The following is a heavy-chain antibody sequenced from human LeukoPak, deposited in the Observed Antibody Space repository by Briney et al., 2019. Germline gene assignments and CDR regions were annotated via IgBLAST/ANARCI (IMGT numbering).Heavy chain of an antibody. J-gene: IGHJ4*02. D-gene: IGHD3-16*01. Sequence: GASVTVSCKVSGYTFREYGITWVRQATGQGLEWMGWINPNSGDTNYAQKFQGRVTMTRDTSISTAYMELSRLRSDDTAVYYCARVRYRLAETYIDYWGQGTLVTVSS. V-gene: IGHV1-2*02. CDR3: ARVRYRLAETYIDY. CDR2: INPNSGDT. CDR1: GYTFREYG.